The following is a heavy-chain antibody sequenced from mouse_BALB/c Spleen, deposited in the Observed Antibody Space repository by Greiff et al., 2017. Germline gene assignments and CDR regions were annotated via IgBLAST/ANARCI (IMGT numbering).Heavy chain of an antibody. CDR2: IDPYNGGT. V-gene: IGHV1S135*01. J-gene: IGHJ4*01. CDR1: GYAFTSYN. CDR3: ARRDYYAMDY. Sequence: EVKLQESGPELVKPGASVKVSCKASGYAFTSYNMYWVKQSPGKSLEWIGYIDPYNGGTSYNQKFKGKATLTVDKSSSTAYMHLNSLTSEDSAVYCCARRDYYAMDYWGQGTSVTVSS.